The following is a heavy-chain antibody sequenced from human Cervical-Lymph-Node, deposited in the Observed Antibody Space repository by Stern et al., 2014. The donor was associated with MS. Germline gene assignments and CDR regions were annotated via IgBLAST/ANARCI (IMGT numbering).Heavy chain of an antibody. V-gene: IGHV4-59*08. D-gene: IGHD1-26*01. Sequence: VQLVESGPGLVKPSETLSLTCTVSGGSISSYYWSWIRQPPGKGLEWIGYIYYRGSTNYNPSLKSRVTISVDTSKNQFSLKLSSVTAADTDVYYCARHSWWELGTYYYGMDVWGQGTTVTVSS. CDR2: IYYRGST. CDR1: GGSISSYY. CDR3: ARHSWWELGTYYYGMDV. J-gene: IGHJ6*02.